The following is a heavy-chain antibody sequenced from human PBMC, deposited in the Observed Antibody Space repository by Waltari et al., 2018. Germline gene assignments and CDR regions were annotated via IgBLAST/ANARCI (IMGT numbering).Heavy chain of an antibody. Sequence: QVQLQESGPGLVKPSETLSLTCTVSGSSISSYYWSWIRQPPGKGLEWIGYIYYSGSTNYNPSLKSRVTISVDTSKNQFSLKLSSVTAADTAVYYCARAISRDGYNFSPSPLYYYYGMDVWGQGTTVTVSS. CDR3: ARAISRDGYNFSPSPLYYYYGMDV. D-gene: IGHD5-12*01. CDR2: IYYSGST. CDR1: GSSISSYY. J-gene: IGHJ6*02. V-gene: IGHV4-59*01.